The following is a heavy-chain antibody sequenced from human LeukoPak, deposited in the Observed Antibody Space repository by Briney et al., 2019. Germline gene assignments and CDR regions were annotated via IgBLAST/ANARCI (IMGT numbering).Heavy chain of an antibody. CDR1: GYTFTTNG. CDR3: SRPRGGIYSSREAFYI. J-gene: IGHJ3*02. D-gene: IGHD2-2*01. Sequence: ASVRVSCKASGYTFTTNGVSWVRQAPGQGLEWLAWISPYDGDTNYTPDLQGRVTLSTDTSTSTAYMELTSLRADDTAGYYLSRPRGGIYSSREAFYIWGQRTIVNGFS. V-gene: IGHV1-18*04. CDR2: ISPYDGDT.